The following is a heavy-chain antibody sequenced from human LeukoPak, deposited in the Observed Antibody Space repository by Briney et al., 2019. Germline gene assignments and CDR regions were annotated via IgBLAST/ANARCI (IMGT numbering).Heavy chain of an antibody. J-gene: IGHJ4*02. CDR2: FDPEDGET. CDR3: ATASTIFGDLDY. CDR1: GYTLTELS. D-gene: IGHD3-3*01. Sequence: ASVKVSCKVSGYTLTELSMHWVRQAPGKGLEWMGGFDPEDGETIYAQKFQGRVTMTEDTSTDTAYMELSSLRSEDTAVYYCATASTIFGDLDYWGQGTLVTVSS. V-gene: IGHV1-24*01.